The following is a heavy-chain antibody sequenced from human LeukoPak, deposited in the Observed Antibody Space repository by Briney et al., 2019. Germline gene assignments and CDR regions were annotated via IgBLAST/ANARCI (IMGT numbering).Heavy chain of an antibody. CDR1: GFTFRTNW. CDR2: INSDGGNT. D-gene: IGHD7-27*01. J-gene: IGHJ4*02. Sequence: GGSLRLSCSASGFTFRTNWMHWVRQGPGKGLLWVAHINSDGGNTAYADSVKGRFTISRDNAKSTLYLRMNSLRSEDTAVYYCARGDPLGNYWGQGTLVTVSS. V-gene: IGHV3-74*01. CDR3: ARGDPLGNY.